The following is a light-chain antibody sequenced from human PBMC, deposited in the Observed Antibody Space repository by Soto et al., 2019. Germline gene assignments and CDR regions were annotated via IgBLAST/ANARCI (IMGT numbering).Light chain of an antibody. J-gene: IGLJ1*01. Sequence: QSALTQPASVSGSPGQSITISCTGTSSDVGTYNLVSWFQQHPGKAPKLMIYDVSKRPSGVSNRFSASKSGNTASLTISGLQAEDEADYYCCSYAGSVYVFGTGTQLTVL. CDR2: DVS. CDR1: SSDVGTYNL. V-gene: IGLV2-23*02. CDR3: CSYAGSVYV.